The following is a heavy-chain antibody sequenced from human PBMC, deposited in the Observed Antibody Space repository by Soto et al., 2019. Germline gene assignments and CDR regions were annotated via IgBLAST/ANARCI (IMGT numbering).Heavy chain of an antibody. D-gene: IGHD5-12*01. J-gene: IGHJ5*02. CDR3: ATEGAYSGYESWCDP. V-gene: IGHV3-48*01. CDR1: GFTFSSYS. CDR2: ISSSSSTI. Sequence: EVQLVESGGGLVQPGGSLRLSCAASGFTFSSYSMNWVRQAPGKGLEWVSYISSSSSTIYYADSVKGRFTISRDNAKNSLYLQMNSLRADDTAVYYCATEGAYSGYESWCDPWGQGTLVTVSS.